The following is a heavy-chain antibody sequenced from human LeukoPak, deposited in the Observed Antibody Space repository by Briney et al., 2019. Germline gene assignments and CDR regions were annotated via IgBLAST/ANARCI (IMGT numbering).Heavy chain of an antibody. V-gene: IGHV1-69*13. J-gene: IGHJ6*03. CDR2: IIPISGTA. CDR3: ARGLDSTVRLYYYYYYMDV. Sequence: ASVKVSCKASGGTFSSYAISWVRQAPGQGLEWMGGIIPISGTANYAQKFQGRVTITADESTSTAYMELSSLRSEDTAVYYCARGLDSTVRLYYYYYYMDVWGKGTTVTVSS. D-gene: IGHD4-11*01. CDR1: GGTFSSYA.